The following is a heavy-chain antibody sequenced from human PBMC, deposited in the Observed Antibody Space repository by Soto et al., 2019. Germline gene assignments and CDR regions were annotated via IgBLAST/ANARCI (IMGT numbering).Heavy chain of an antibody. V-gene: IGHV3-74*01. J-gene: IGHJ6*02. CDR2: INSDGSST. CDR1: GFTFSSYW. CDR3: AREVVVAATDYYGMDV. D-gene: IGHD2-15*01. Sequence: EVQLVESGGGLVQPGGSLRLSCAASGFTFSSYWMHWVRQAPGKGLVWVSRINSDGSSTSYADSVKGRFTISRDNAKNTLYLQMNSLRAEDTAVYYCAREVVVAATDYYGMDVWGQWTTVTVSS.